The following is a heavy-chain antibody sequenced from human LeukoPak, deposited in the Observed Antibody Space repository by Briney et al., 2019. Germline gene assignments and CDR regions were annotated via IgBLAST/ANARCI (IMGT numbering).Heavy chain of an antibody. V-gene: IGHV4-59*01. CDR3: ARSPILRYFDWLPSQDYYYYYMDV. J-gene: IGHJ6*03. D-gene: IGHD3-9*01. Sequence: PSETLSLTCTVSGGSISSYYWSWIRQPPGKGLEWIGYIYYSGSTNYNPSLKSRVTISVDTSKNQFSLKLSSVTAADTAVYYCARSPILRYFDWLPSQDYYYYYMDVWGKGTTVTVSS. CDR2: IYYSGST. CDR1: GGSISSYY.